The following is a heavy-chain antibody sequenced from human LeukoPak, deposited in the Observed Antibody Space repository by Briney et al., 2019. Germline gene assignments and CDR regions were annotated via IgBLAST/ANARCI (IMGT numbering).Heavy chain of an antibody. Sequence: SETLSLTCTVSGGSISSHYWSWIRQPPGKGLEWIGYIYYSGSTNYNPSLKSRVTISVDTSKNQFSLKLSSVTAADTAVYYCARGIAAAGTYRTNYFDYWGQGTLVTVSS. CDR2: IYYSGST. D-gene: IGHD6-13*01. J-gene: IGHJ4*02. CDR3: ARGIAAAGTYRTNYFDY. CDR1: GGSISSHY. V-gene: IGHV4-59*11.